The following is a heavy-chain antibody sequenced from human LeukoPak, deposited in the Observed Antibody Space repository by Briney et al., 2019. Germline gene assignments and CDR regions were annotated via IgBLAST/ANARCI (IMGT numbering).Heavy chain of an antibody. CDR2: ISGSGDNT. V-gene: IGHV3-23*01. CDR1: GFTFSSYA. Sequence: GGSLRLSCAASGFTFSSYAMSWVRQAPGKGLEWVSGISGSGDNTYYADSVKGRFTISRDNSKNTLYVQVNSLGTEDTAAYYCAKGNYYDSSGSFYFDYWGQGTLVTVSS. D-gene: IGHD3-22*01. J-gene: IGHJ4*02. CDR3: AKGNYYDSSGSFYFDY.